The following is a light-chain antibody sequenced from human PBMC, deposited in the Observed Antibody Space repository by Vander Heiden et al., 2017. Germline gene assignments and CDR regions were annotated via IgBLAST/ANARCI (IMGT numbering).Light chain of an antibody. Sequence: QTVVTQEPSLTVSPGGTVTLTCASSTGAVTSGYYPNWFQQKPGQAPRALIYSTSNKYSGTPARFSGSLLGGKAALTLSGVQPEDEAEYYCLLYYGGAWVFGGGTKLTVL. CDR1: TGAVTSGYY. J-gene: IGLJ3*02. CDR3: LLYYGGAWV. V-gene: IGLV7-43*01. CDR2: STS.